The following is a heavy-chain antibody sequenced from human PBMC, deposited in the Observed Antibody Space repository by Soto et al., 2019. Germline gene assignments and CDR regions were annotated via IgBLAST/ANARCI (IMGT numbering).Heavy chain of an antibody. D-gene: IGHD6-13*01. CDR3: ASVAAEPILQRLDYYYGMDV. CDR1: GYTFTSYG. CDR2: ISAYNGNT. V-gene: IGHV1-18*01. Sequence: QVQLVQSGAEVKKPGASVKVSCKASGYTFTSYGISWVRQAPGQGLEWMGWISAYNGNTNYAQKLQGRVTMTTDTSTSTAYMELRSLRSDDTAVYYCASVAAEPILQRLDYYYGMDVWGQGTTVTVSS. J-gene: IGHJ6*02.